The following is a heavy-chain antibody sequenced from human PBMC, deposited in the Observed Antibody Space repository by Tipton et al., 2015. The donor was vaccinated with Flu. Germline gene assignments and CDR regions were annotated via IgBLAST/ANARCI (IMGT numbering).Heavy chain of an antibody. V-gene: IGHV3-7*01. Sequence: SLRLSCAASEFTFSLHWMSWLRQAPGKGLEWVGNIKQDGSEQDYVDSVKGRFSISRDNDKNSLYLQMSSLTVEDTAVYHCARGQEIFAVAPYWGQGTRVTVSS. D-gene: IGHD2-15*01. CDR2: IKQDGSEQ. CDR1: EFTFSLHW. CDR3: ARGQEIFAVAPY. J-gene: IGHJ4*02.